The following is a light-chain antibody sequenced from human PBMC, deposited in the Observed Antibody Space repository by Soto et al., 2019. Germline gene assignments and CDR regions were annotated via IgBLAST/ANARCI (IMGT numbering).Light chain of an antibody. CDR2: VAS. CDR1: QNVNSN. J-gene: IGKJ2*01. V-gene: IGKV3-15*01. CDR3: QQYNDWPPMYT. Sequence: EIVMTQSPATLSMSPGERATLSCRATQNVNSNLAWYQHRPGQAPRLLIYVASIRPTGIPARFSGSGSGTEFTLTIDSLQSEDFAVYYCQQYNDWPPMYTFGQGTKLEIK.